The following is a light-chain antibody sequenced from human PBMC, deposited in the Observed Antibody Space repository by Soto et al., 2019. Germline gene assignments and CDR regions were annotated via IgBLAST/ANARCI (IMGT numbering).Light chain of an antibody. CDR1: QNINTW. J-gene: IGKJ1*01. CDR2: RAS. V-gene: IGKV1-5*03. Sequence: DIQMTQSPSTLSASVGDRVTITCRASQNINTWLAWYQQKPGKAPRLLIYRASSLENGVPSRFGGRGSGTQFIFTISSLQPDESATYYCQQYSSDSTFGQGTKVEIK. CDR3: QQYSSDST.